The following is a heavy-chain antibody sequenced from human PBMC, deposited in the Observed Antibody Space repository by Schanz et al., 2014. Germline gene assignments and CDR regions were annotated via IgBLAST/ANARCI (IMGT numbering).Heavy chain of an antibody. Sequence: QVQLQESGPGLVKPSETLSLTCTVSGDSVNSNYWNWIRQSPGRGLEWIGHFYNPGSTNYNPSLKNRATISIDASTNQVSLNRPSVTAADTAVYFCARNKYTSGWYYFDYWGQGVLVTVSS. J-gene: IGHJ4*02. V-gene: IGHV4-59*08. CDR2: FYNPGST. CDR3: ARNKYTSGWYYFDY. D-gene: IGHD6-19*01. CDR1: GDSVNSNY.